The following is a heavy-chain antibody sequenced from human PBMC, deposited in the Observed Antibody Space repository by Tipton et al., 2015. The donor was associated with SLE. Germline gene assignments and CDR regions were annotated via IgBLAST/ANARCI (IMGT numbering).Heavy chain of an antibody. CDR2: ISSSSSYI. V-gene: IGHV3-21*03. CDR1: GFTFSSYS. J-gene: IGHJ4*02. CDR3: ARGPHYYDSSGYYSGY. D-gene: IGHD3-22*01. Sequence: PRLSCAASGFTFSSYSMNWVRQAPGKGLEWVSSISSSSSYIYYADSVKGRFTISRDNAKNSLYLQMNSLRAEDTAVYYCARGPHYYDSSGYYSGYWGQGTLVTVSS.